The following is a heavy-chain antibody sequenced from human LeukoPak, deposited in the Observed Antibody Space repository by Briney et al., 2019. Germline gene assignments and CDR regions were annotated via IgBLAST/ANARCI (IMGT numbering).Heavy chain of an antibody. CDR2: IIPIFGTA. CDR3: ARAQSVFYDSSRPYGMDV. D-gene: IGHD3-22*01. V-gene: IGHV1-69*13. Sequence: GASVKVSCKASGGTFSSYAISWVRQAPGQGLEWMGGIIPIFGTANYAQKFQGRVTITADESTSTAHMELSSLRSEDTAVYYCARAQSVFYDSSRPYGMDVWGQGTTITVSS. CDR1: GGTFSSYA. J-gene: IGHJ6*02.